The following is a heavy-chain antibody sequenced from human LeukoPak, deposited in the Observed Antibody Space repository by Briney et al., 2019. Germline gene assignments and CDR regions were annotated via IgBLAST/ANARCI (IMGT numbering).Heavy chain of an antibody. V-gene: IGHV4-38-2*02. J-gene: IGHJ3*02. CDR2: IYHSGST. Sequence: PSETLSLTCTVSGYSISSGYFWGWIRQPPGKGLEWIGSIYHSGSTYYNPSLKSRVTISVDTSKNQFSLKLSSVTAADTAVYYCAREPPLWELGDAFDIWGQGTMVTVSS. D-gene: IGHD1-26*01. CDR1: GYSISSGYF. CDR3: AREPPLWELGDAFDI.